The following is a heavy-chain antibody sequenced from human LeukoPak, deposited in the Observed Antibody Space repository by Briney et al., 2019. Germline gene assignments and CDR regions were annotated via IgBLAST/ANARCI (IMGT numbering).Heavy chain of an antibody. Sequence: SETLSLTCTVSGYSISSGYYWGWIRQPPGKGLEWIGSIYHSGSTYYNPSLKSRVTISVDTSKNQFSLKLSSVTAADTAVYYCARIARTRNYGDYDGPWGQGTLVTVSS. CDR3: ARIARTRNYGDYDGP. CDR1: GYSISSGYY. D-gene: IGHD4-17*01. J-gene: IGHJ5*02. CDR2: IYHSGST. V-gene: IGHV4-38-2*02.